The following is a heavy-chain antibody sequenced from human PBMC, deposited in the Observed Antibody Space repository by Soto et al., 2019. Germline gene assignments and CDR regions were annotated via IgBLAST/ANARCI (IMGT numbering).Heavy chain of an antibody. CDR1: GGSFSGYY. D-gene: IGHD3-10*01. V-gene: IGHV4-34*01. CDR2: INHSGST. J-gene: IGHJ6*03. Sequence: SETLSLTCAVYGGSFSGYYWSWIRQPPGKGLEWIGEINHSGSTNYNPSLKSRVTISVDTSKNQFSLKLSSVTAADTAVYYCARPYMVRGVNYLLDYYMDVWGKGTTVTVSS. CDR3: ARPYMVRGVNYLLDYYMDV.